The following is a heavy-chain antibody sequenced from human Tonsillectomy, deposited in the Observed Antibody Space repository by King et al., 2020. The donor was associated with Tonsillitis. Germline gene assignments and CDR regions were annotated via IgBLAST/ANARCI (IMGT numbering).Heavy chain of an antibody. D-gene: IGHD3-16*01. CDR1: GFSLYTSGVG. J-gene: IGHJ5*02. CDR3: AHRPTRLEGRWFDP. CDR2: IYWDDDK. V-gene: IGHV2-5*02. Sequence: QVTLKESGPTLVKPTQTITLTCTFSGFSLYTSGVGVGWIRQPPGKALEWLALIYWDDDKRYSPSLKNRLSITKDTSKNQVVLTMTNMDPVDTATYYCAHRPTRLEGRWFDPWGQGTLVTVSS.